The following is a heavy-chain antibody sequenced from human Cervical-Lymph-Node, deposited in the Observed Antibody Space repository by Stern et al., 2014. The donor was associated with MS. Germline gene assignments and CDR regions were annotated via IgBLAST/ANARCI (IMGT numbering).Heavy chain of an antibody. J-gene: IGHJ4*02. CDR3: ARHVQGFDY. V-gene: IGHV5-51*04. CDR1: GYSFTIYY. CDR2: IYPYDSDT. Sequence: VQLVESGAEVKKPGEALKVSCKLSGYSFTIYYIAWVRQMPGKGLDWRDVIYPYDSDTTYSLSFQGQVTISPDNPITTAYLQWSSLRASDTAMYYCARHVQGFDYWGQGTLVTVSS.